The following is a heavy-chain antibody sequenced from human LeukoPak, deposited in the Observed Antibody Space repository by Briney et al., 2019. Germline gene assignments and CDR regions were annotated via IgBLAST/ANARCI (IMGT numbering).Heavy chain of an antibody. J-gene: IGHJ5*02. CDR1: GFTFSSYS. V-gene: IGHV3-21*01. CDR3: AREKDDHGDPGPLDA. Sequence: PGGSLRLSCAASGFTFSSYSMNWVRQAPGKGLEWVSSISSSSSYIYYADSVKGRFTISRDNAANTLFLRMSSLRPEDTAVYYCAREKDDHGDPGPLDAWGQGALVTVSS. CDR2: ISSSSSYI. D-gene: IGHD4-17*01.